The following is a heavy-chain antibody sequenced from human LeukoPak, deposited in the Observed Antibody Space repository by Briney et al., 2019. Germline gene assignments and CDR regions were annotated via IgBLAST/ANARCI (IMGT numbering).Heavy chain of an antibody. Sequence: APVKVSCKVSGYTLTELSMHWVRQAPGKGLEWMGGFDPEDGETIYAQKFQGRVTMTEDTSTDTAYMELSSLRSEDTAVYYCATGGHRGEPSSYYDILTGYYNDGGDFDYWGQGTLVTVSS. V-gene: IGHV1-24*01. CDR1: GYTLTELS. CDR2: FDPEDGET. J-gene: IGHJ4*02. D-gene: IGHD3-9*01. CDR3: ATGGHRGEPSSYYDILTGYYNDGGDFDY.